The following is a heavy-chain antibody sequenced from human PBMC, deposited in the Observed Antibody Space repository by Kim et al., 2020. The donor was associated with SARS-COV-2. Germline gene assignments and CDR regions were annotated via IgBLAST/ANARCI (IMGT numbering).Heavy chain of an antibody. CDR2: IYYSGST. CDR1: GGSISSGGYY. V-gene: IGHV4-31*03. CDR3: ARGRAYYDSSGYYFDY. Sequence: SETLSLTCTVSGGSISSGGYYWSWIRQHPGKGLEWIGYIYYSGSTYYNPSLKSRVTISVDTSKNQFSLKLSSVTAADTAVYYCARGRAYYDSSGYYFDYCGRGRLVTVSS. D-gene: IGHD3-22*01. J-gene: IGHJ4*02.